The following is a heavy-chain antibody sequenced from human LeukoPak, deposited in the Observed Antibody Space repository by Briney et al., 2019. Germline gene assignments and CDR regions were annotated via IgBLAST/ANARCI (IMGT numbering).Heavy chain of an antibody. CDR3: ARVYDSGSQAYFYYMDV. CDR1: GGSISSSSYY. J-gene: IGHJ6*03. V-gene: IGHV4-39*07. Sequence: SETLSLTCTVSGGSISSSSYYWGWIRQPPGKGLEWIGSIYYSGSTYYNPSLKSRVTISVDTSKNQFSLKLSSVTAADTAVYYCARVYDSGSQAYFYYMDVWGKGTTVTISS. CDR2: IYYSGST. D-gene: IGHD3-10*01.